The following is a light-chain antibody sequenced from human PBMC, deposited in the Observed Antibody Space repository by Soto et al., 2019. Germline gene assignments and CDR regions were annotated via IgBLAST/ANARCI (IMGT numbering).Light chain of an antibody. CDR2: DVN. CDR1: SSGIGAFTF. Sequence: QSVLTQPASVSGSPGQSITISCTGTSSGIGAFTFVSWYQQHPGKVPKIMIFDVNRRPSGVSDRFSGSKSGNTASLTISGLQAEDEGDYLCSSYTSSSTHVFGSGTKLTVL. J-gene: IGLJ1*01. V-gene: IGLV2-14*03. CDR3: SSYTSSSTHV.